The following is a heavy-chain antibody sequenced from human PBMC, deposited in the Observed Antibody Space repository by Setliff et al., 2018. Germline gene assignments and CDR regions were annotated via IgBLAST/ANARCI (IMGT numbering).Heavy chain of an antibody. V-gene: IGHV4-39*07. J-gene: IGHJ4*02. CDR1: GGSISSSSYY. CDR2: IYYSGST. CDR3: ARGTDYYDSSGYYALGGFDY. D-gene: IGHD3-22*01. Sequence: SETLSLTCTVSGGSISSSSYYWGWIRQPPGKGLEWIGSIYYSGSTYYNPSLKSRVTISVGTSKNQFSLKLSSVTAADTAVYYCARGTDYYDSSGYYALGGFDYWGQGTLVTISS.